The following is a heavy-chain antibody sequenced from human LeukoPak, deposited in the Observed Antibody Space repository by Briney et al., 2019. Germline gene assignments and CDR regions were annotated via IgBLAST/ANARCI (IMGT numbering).Heavy chain of an antibody. CDR2: INPSGGST. J-gene: IGHJ3*02. D-gene: IGHD5-12*01. V-gene: IGHV1-46*01. Sequence: ASVKVSCKASGYTFTGHYIHWVRQAPGQGLEWMGIINPSGGSTSYAQKFQGRVTMTRDMSTSTVYMELSSLRSEDTAVYYCARDREATDDAFDIWGQGTMVTVSS. CDR1: GYTFTGHY. CDR3: ARDREATDDAFDI.